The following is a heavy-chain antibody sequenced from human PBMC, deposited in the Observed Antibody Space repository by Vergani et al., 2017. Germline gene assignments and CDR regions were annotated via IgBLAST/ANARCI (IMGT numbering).Heavy chain of an antibody. D-gene: IGHD2-21*01. CDR1: GFTFSSYA. J-gene: IGHJ3*02. CDR3: AKVLDWAYCGGGCSDTSGAFDI. Sequence: EVQLVESGGGLVQPGGSLRLSCAASGFTFSSYAMSWVRQAPGKGLEWVSAISGSGGSTYYADSVKGRFTISRDNSKNTLYLQMNSLRAEDTAVYSCAKVLDWAYCGGGCSDTSGAFDIWGQGTMVTVSS. CDR2: ISGSGGST. V-gene: IGHV3-23*04.